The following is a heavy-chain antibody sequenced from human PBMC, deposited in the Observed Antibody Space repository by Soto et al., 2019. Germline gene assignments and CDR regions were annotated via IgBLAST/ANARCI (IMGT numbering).Heavy chain of an antibody. CDR1: GGSISSYY. CDR2: VQHSWGS. Sequence: QVQLQESGPGLVKPSETLSLSCTVSGGSISSYYWSWFRQSPGKRMEWIGYVQHSWGSSYNPSLQSRVAISLATSKSQFSLKVTSVTATATAVYYCARQGFGPLHGLVDVWGQGTTVTVSS. CDR3: ARQGFGPLHGLVDV. J-gene: IGHJ6*02. V-gene: IGHV4-59*08. D-gene: IGHD3-10*01.